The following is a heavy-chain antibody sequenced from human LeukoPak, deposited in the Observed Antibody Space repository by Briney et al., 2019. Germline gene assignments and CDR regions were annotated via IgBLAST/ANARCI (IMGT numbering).Heavy chain of an antibody. J-gene: IGHJ6*03. V-gene: IGHV4-39*02. Sequence: SETLSLTCTVSAGSISSSDYYWGWLRQSPGKGLEGIGRLSYSGNTYYNPSLKSRITISVYTSKNYFSLRLSSVTAADTAVYYCSRLTHSYYSDTSGYYPYYYMDVWGEGTTVAVSS. CDR3: SRLTHSYYSDTSGYYPYYYMDV. CDR1: AGSISSSDYY. D-gene: IGHD3-22*01. CDR2: LSYSGNT.